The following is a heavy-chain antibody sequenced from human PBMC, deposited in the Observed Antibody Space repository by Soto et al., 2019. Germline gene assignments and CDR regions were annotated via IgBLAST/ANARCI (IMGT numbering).Heavy chain of an antibody. CDR3: SRVRDYTPDY. CDR2: IRNKPRSYTT. J-gene: IGHJ4*02. V-gene: IGHV3-72*01. D-gene: IGHD4-4*01. CDR1: GFTFSDHY. Sequence: EVQLVESGGGLVQPGGSLRLSCAASGFTFSDHYMDWVRQAPGKGLEWIGRIRNKPRSYTTEYAASVKGRFTISRDDSKCSLYLQMNSLKTEDTAVYYCSRVRDYTPDYWGQGTLVTVSS.